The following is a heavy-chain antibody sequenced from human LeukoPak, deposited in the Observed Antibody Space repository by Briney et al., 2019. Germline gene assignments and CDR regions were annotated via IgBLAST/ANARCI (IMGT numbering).Heavy chain of an antibody. V-gene: IGHV4-59*01. CDR3: ARSYDTNFDY. CDR1: GFTFSRDW. Sequence: GSLRLTCAASGFTFSRDWMSWVRQAPGKGLEWIGYIYFSGSTSYNPSLKSRVTTSVDRSKNQFSLKLSSVAAADTAVYYCARSYDTNFDYWGQGTLVTVSS. D-gene: IGHD3-3*01. CDR2: IYFSGST. J-gene: IGHJ4*02.